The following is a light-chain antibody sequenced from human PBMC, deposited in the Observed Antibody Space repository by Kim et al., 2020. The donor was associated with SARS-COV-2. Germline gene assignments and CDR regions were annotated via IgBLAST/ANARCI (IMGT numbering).Light chain of an antibody. CDR2: EVS. CDR1: RSDVGGYNY. Sequence: QSVTISCPGTRSDVGGYNYVSWSQQHTGKAPKLMIYEVSKRPSGVPDRFSGSKSGNTASLTVSGLQAEDEADYYCSSYAGSNNLGVFGGGTQLTVL. V-gene: IGLV2-8*01. J-gene: IGLJ2*01. CDR3: SSYAGSNNLGV.